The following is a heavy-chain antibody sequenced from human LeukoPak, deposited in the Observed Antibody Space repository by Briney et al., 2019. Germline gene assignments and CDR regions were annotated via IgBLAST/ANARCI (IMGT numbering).Heavy chain of an antibody. J-gene: IGHJ4*02. CDR3: AKERASRRGNLHFDY. CDR2: ISYDGSNK. V-gene: IGHV3-30*18. Sequence: GWSLRLSCAASGFTFSSYGMHWVRQAPGKGLEWVAVISYDGSNKYHADSVKGRFTISRDNSKNTLYLQMNSPRAEDTAVYYCAKERASRRGNLHFDYWGQGTLVTVSS. CDR1: GFTFSSYG. D-gene: IGHD4-23*01.